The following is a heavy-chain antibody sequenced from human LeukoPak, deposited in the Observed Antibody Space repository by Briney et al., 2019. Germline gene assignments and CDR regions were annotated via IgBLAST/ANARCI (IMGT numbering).Heavy chain of an antibody. D-gene: IGHD1-26*01. CDR3: ARDSGNYFFYY. J-gene: IGHJ4*02. CDR2: IIPIFGTA. Sequence: SVKVSCKTSGGTFSSYAITWVRQAPGQGLEWMGGIIPIFGTANYAQKFQGRVTIKADESTSAAYMELSSLRSEDTAVYYCARDSGNYFFYYWGQGTLVTVSS. V-gene: IGHV1-69*01. CDR1: GGTFSSYA.